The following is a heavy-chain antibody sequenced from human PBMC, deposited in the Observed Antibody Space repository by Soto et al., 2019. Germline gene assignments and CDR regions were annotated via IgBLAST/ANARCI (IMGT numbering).Heavy chain of an antibody. CDR2: IGDSTSGGYT. CDR3: AKDHYFESCGFQN. J-gene: IGHJ1*01. Sequence: EVQLLESGGRLVQPGGSLRLSCVASGFTFSSRGMSWVRQTPGKGLEWVSGIGDSTSGGYTMYADSVKGRFSISRDNSKNTLYLQMNSLRAGDTAIYYCAKDHYFESCGFQNWGQGTLVTVSS. V-gene: IGHV3-23*01. D-gene: IGHD3-22*01. CDR1: GFTFSSRG.